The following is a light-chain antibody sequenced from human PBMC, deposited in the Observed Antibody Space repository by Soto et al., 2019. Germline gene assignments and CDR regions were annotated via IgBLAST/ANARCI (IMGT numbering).Light chain of an antibody. V-gene: IGKV1-39*01. J-gene: IGKJ3*01. CDR1: QSINTY. CDR2: AAS. CDR3: QQSYIMPFT. Sequence: DIQMTQSPSYLSASVGDRVTITCRASQSINTYLNWYQQKPGKAPKLLIFAASSLQSGVPSRFSGSGSGTDFTLTISSLQPDDFATYYCQQSYIMPFTFGPGTKVDIK.